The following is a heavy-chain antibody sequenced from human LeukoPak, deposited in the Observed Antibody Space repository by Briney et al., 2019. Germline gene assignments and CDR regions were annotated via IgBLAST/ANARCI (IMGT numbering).Heavy chain of an antibody. CDR1: GFTLRTYG. Sequence: PSGGSLRLSCAGSGFTLRTYGMHWVRQAPGKGLEWVAYIQYDGSNKQYADSVKGRFSISRDNSENILYLQMNSLRAEDTAVYYCARDLGVMVYAYDYWGQGTLVTVSS. V-gene: IGHV3-30*02. CDR2: IQYDGSNK. D-gene: IGHD2-8*01. J-gene: IGHJ4*02. CDR3: ARDLGVMVYAYDY.